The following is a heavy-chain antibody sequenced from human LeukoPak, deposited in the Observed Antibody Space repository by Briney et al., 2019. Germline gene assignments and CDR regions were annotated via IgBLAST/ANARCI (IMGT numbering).Heavy chain of an antibody. Sequence: GGSLRLSCAASGFTFSSYSMNWVRQAPGKGLEWASSISSSSSYIYYADSVKGRFIISRDNAKNSLYLQMNSLRAEDTAVYYCARDNPYSESLAADDAFDIWGQGTMVTVSS. V-gene: IGHV3-21*01. CDR2: ISSSSSYI. CDR3: ARDNPYSESLAADDAFDI. J-gene: IGHJ3*02. CDR1: GFTFSSYS. D-gene: IGHD1-26*01.